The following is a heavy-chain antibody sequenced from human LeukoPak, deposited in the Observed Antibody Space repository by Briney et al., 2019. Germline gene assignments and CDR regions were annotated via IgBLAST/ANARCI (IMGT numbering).Heavy chain of an antibody. Sequence: GGSLRLSCAASGFTFSSYAMHWVRQAPGKGLEWVAVISYDGSNKYYADSVKGRFTISRDNSKNTLYLQMNSLRAEDTAVYYCAKGGIVAKLVSSFDIWGQGTMVTVSS. V-gene: IGHV3-30-3*01. CDR1: GFTFSSYA. D-gene: IGHD5-12*01. J-gene: IGHJ3*02. CDR3: AKGGIVAKLVSSFDI. CDR2: ISYDGSNK.